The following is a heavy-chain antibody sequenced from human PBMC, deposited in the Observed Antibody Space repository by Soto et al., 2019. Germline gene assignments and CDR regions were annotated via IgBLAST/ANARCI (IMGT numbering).Heavy chain of an antibody. V-gene: IGHV3-30-3*01. CDR2: ISYDGSNK. D-gene: IGHD3-3*01. CDR3: ARESRSHLILRFLEWGYACDI. Sequence: QVQLVESGGGVVQPRRSLRLSCAASGFTFSSYAMHWVRQAPGKGLEWVAVISYDGSNKYYADSVKGRFTISRDNSKNTLYLQMNRLRAEDTAVYYCARESRSHLILRFLEWGYACDIWGKGTMVTVSS. CDR1: GFTFSSYA. J-gene: IGHJ3*02.